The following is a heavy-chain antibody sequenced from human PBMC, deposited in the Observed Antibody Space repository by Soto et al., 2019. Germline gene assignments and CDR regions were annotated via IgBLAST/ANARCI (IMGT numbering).Heavy chain of an antibody. D-gene: IGHD5-12*01. V-gene: IGHV3-30-3*01. CDR3: ARVGQTWISPYYFDY. Sequence: QVQLVESGGGVVLPGRSLRLSCAASGFTFSSYAMHRVRQAPSKGLEWVRVISYDGSNKYYADSVKGQFTISRDNSKRTVYLQLNSLRAEHTAVYYCARVGQTWISPYYFDYWGQGTLVTVSS. CDR2: ISYDGSNK. J-gene: IGHJ4*02. CDR1: GFTFSSYA.